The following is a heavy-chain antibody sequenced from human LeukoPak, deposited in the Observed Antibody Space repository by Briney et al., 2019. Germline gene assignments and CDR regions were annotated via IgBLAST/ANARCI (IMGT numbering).Heavy chain of an antibody. CDR1: GGSFSGYY. J-gene: IGHJ4*02. V-gene: IGHV4-34*01. Sequence: SQTLSLTCAVSGGSFSGYYWSWIPQPPRKGQEWIGEINHSGSTNYNPPLKSRVTISVDTSKNQFSLKRSSVTAADTAVYYCARFRVAAAGYYFDYWGQGTLVTVSS. CDR3: ARFRVAAAGYYFDY. D-gene: IGHD6-13*01. CDR2: INHSGST.